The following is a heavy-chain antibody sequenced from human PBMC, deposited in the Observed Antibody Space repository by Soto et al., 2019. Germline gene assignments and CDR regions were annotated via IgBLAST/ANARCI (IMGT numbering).Heavy chain of an antibody. CDR3: ARGRYSGSHFDY. Sequence: PSETLSLTCTVSGGSISSGGYYWSWIRQHPGKGLEWIGYIYYSGSTYYNPSLKSRVTISVDTSKNQFSLKLSSVTAADTAVYYCARGRYSGSHFDYWGQGTLVTVSS. D-gene: IGHD1-26*01. V-gene: IGHV4-31*03. CDR1: GGSISSGGYY. CDR2: IYYSGST. J-gene: IGHJ4*02.